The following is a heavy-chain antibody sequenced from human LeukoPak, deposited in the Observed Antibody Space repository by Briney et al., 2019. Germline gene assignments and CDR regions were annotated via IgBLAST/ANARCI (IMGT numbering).Heavy chain of an antibody. V-gene: IGHV1-46*01. CDR3: ARADTAMAPHCFVDY. D-gene: IGHD5-18*01. CDR2: INPSGGST. Sequence: ASVKVSCKASGYTFTSYYMLWVRQAPGQGLEWMGIINPSGGSTSYAQKFQGRVTMTRDTSTSTVYMELSSLRSEDTAVYYCARADTAMAPHCFVDYWGQGTLVTVSS. CDR1: GYTFTSYY. J-gene: IGHJ4*02.